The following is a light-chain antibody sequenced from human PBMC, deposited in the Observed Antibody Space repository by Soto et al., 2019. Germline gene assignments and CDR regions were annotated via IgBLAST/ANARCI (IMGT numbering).Light chain of an antibody. V-gene: IGKV3-11*01. CDR2: DAS. CDR3: QQRSNWPPKIT. Sequence: EIVLAQSPATRSLSPGERATLSCRASQSVSIYLAWYQQKPGQAPRLLIYDASNRATGIPARFSGSGSGTDFTLTISSLEPEAFAVYYCQQRSNWPPKITFGQVTRLEIK. J-gene: IGKJ5*01. CDR1: QSVSIY.